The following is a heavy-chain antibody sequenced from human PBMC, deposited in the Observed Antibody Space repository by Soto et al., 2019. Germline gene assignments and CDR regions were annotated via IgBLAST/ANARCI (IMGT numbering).Heavy chain of an antibody. J-gene: IGHJ6*02. Sequence: PSETLSLTCTVSGGSISSYYWSWIRQPPGKGLEWIGYIYYSGSTNYNPSLKSRVTISVDTSKNQFSLKLSSVTAADTAVYYCARSYYGSGSYSYYYGMDVRGQGTTVTVSS. D-gene: IGHD3-10*01. CDR2: IYYSGST. CDR1: GGSISSYY. V-gene: IGHV4-59*01. CDR3: ARSYYGSGSYSYYYGMDV.